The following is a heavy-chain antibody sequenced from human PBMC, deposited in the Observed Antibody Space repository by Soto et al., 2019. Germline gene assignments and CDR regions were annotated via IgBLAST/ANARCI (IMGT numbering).Heavy chain of an antibody. Sequence: SETLSLTCTVSGGSIGGDSWSWIRQSPGKGLDFIGYIYHSGSTNYNPSLKSRVTISMDTSKNQFSLRLSSVTAADTAVYYCARAGVVQVSYAMDVWGQGTTVTVSS. V-gene: IGHV4-59*01. CDR3: ARAGVVQVSYAMDV. D-gene: IGHD1-1*01. J-gene: IGHJ6*02. CDR1: GGSIGGDS. CDR2: IYHSGST.